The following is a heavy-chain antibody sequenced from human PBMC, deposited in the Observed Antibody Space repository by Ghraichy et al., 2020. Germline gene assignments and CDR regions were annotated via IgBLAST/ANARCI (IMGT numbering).Heavy chain of an antibody. CDR3: ARDSSGFSRWSDY. J-gene: IGHJ4*02. CDR1: GGSFSGYY. V-gene: IGHV4-34*01. Sequence: SETLSLTCAVYGGSFSGYYWSWIRQRPGKGLEWIGEINHSGSTNYNPSLKSRVTISVDTSKNQFSLKLSSVTAADTAVYYCARDSSGFSRWSDYWGQGTLVTVSS. CDR2: INHSGST. D-gene: IGHD6-19*01.